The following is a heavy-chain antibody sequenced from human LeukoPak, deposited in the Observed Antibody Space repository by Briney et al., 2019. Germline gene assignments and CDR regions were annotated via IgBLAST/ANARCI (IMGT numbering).Heavy chain of an antibody. CDR1: GFTFSSYA. J-gene: IGHJ4*02. CDR2: ITASGGST. V-gene: IGHV3-23*01. CDR3: AKVPYGDYYFEN. D-gene: IGHD4-17*01. Sequence: GGPLRLSCAVSGFTFSSYAMTWVRQTPGKGLEWVPAITASGGSTYYADSVKGRFTISRDNSKNTLYLQVNSLRAEGTAVYYCAKVPYGDYYFENWGQGTLVTVSS.